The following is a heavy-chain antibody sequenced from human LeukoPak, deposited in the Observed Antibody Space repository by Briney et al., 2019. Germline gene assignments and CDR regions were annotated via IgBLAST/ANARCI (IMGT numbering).Heavy chain of an antibody. CDR3: ARGDSSSWFPFDY. J-gene: IGHJ4*02. V-gene: IGHV1-8*01. CDR1: GYTFTSYD. Sequence: VASVKVSCKASGYTFTSYDINWVRQAAGQGLEWMGWMNPNSGNTVYAQKFQGRVTMNRNTSISTAYMELSGLRSEDTAVYYCARGDSSSWFPFDYWGQGTLVTVSS. CDR2: MNPNSGNT. D-gene: IGHD6-13*01.